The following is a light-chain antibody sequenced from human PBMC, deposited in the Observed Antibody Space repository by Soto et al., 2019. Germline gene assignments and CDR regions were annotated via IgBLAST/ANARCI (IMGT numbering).Light chain of an antibody. CDR1: SSNIGSNT. J-gene: IGLJ1*01. CDR2: SNN. CDR3: AAWDDSLNGLYV. V-gene: IGLV1-44*01. Sequence: QSVLNQPPSASGTPGQRVTIFCSGSSSNIGSNTVNWYQQLPGTAPKLLIYSNNQRPSGVPDRFSGSKSGTSASLAISGLQSEDEADYYCAAWDDSLNGLYVFGTGTKVTVL.